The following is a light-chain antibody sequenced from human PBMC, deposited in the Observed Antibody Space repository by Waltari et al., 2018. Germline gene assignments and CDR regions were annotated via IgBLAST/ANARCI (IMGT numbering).Light chain of an antibody. Sequence: QSALTQPRSVSGSPGQAVTISCTGTIGDIGASNYISWYQHHPGKAPKLVIFGVSKRPSGVLTRFYGYTSVNTASLTISALQTDDEADYFCCSYVGSVYVFAIGTKVTVL. CDR3: CSYVGSVYV. J-gene: IGLJ1*01. V-gene: IGLV2-11*01. CDR2: GVS. CDR1: IGDIGASNY.